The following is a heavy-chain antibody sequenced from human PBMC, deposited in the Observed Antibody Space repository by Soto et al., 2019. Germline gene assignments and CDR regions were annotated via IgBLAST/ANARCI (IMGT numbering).Heavy chain of an antibody. CDR1: GGPITSSY. Sequence: SETLSLTCTVSGGPITSSYWSWIRRPPGKGLEWIAYIYDTGISGYTPSTSYNPSLKSRVTMSVDTSKSQYSLKLTSVTAADTAVYYCARGEDAFFYYGLDVWGQGITVTVSS. J-gene: IGHJ6*02. CDR3: ARGEDAFFYYGLDV. CDR2: IYDTGISGYTPST. V-gene: IGHV4-59*01.